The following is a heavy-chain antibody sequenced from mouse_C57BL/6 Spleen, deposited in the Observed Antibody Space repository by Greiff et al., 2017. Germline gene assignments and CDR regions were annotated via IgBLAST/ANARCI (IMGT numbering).Heavy chain of an antibody. D-gene: IGHD2-4*01. V-gene: IGHV1-39*01. Sequence: EVQLQQSGPELVKPGASVKISCKASGYSFTDYNMNWVKQSNGKSLEWIGVINPNYGTTSYNQQFKGKATLTVDQSSSTSYMQLNSLTSEDSAVYACARRGDYDYDEFDYWGQGTTLTVAS. CDR1: GYSFTDYN. J-gene: IGHJ2*01. CDR2: INPNYGTT. CDR3: ARRGDYDYDEFDY.